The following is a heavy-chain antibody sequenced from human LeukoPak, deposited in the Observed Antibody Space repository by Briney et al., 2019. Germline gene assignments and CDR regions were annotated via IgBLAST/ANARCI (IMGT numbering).Heavy chain of an antibody. J-gene: IGHJ4*02. V-gene: IGHV3-NL1*01. Sequence: PGRSLRLSCAASGFTFSSYGMHWVRQAPGKGLEWVSAISGSGGSTYYADSVKGRFTISRDNSKNTLYLQMNSLRAEDTAVYYCARDSSGYFDYWGQGTLVTVSS. CDR3: ARDSSGYFDY. CDR2: ISGSGGST. D-gene: IGHD3-22*01. CDR1: GFTFSSYG.